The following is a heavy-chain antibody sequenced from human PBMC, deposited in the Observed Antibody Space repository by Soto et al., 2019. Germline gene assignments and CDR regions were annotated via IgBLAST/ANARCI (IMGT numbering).Heavy chain of an antibody. V-gene: IGHV4-34*01. D-gene: IGHD3-10*01. CDR1: GGSFSGYY. CDR2: INHSGST. Sequence: ETLSLTCAVYGGSFSGYYWSWIRQPPGKGLEWIGEINHSGSTNYNPSLKSRVTISVDTSKNQFSLKLSSVTAADTAVYYCARASRGSGSTRYYYYYYGMDVWGQGTTVTVS. J-gene: IGHJ6*02. CDR3: ARASRGSGSTRYYYYYYGMDV.